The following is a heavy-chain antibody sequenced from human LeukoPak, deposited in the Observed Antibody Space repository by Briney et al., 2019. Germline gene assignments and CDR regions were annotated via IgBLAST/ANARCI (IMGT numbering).Heavy chain of an antibody. V-gene: IGHV3-21*01. CDR2: ISSSGNYI. CDR3: STTRLRELNDAFDM. D-gene: IGHD1-26*01. Sequence: GGSLRLSCAASGFTFSTYTVNWVRRAPGKGLEWVSSISSSGNYIYYADSVKGRFTVSRDNTKNSLYLQMTSLRVDDTAVYYCSTTRLRELNDAFDMWGQGTMVTFSS. J-gene: IGHJ3*02. CDR1: GFTFSTYT.